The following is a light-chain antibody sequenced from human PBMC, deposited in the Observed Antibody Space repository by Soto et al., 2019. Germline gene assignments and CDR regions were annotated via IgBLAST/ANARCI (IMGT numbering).Light chain of an antibody. CDR2: GAS. CDR1: QSVSSN. V-gene: IGKV3-15*01. J-gene: IGKJ2*01. Sequence: EIAMTQSPATLSVSPGERATLSCRASQSVSSNLAWYQQKPGQAPRLLIYGASTRATGIPARFSGSGSGTEFTLNISSLQSEDFAVYYCQQYNNGAMYTFGQGTKLEIK. CDR3: QQYNNGAMYT.